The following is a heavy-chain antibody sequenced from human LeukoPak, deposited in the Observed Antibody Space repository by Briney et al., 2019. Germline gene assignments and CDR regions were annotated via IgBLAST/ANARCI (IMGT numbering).Heavy chain of an antibody. CDR1: GYTFTSYA. CDR3: ARVERVRYCTNGVCPRRASWFDP. Sequence: SVKVSCKASGYTFTSYAMHWVRQAPGQRLEWMGGIIPIFGTANYAQKFQGRVTITADESTSTAYMELSSLRSEDTAVYYCARVERVRYCTNGVCPRRASWFDPWGQGTLVTVSS. D-gene: IGHD2-8*01. J-gene: IGHJ5*02. V-gene: IGHV1-69*13. CDR2: IIPIFGTA.